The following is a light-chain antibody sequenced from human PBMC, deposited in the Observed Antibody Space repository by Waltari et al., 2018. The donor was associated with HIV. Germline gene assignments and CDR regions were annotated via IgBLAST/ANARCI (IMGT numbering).Light chain of an antibody. J-gene: IGLJ3*02. V-gene: IGLV2-11*01. CDR2: DVR. CDR3: CSYAGSYTLV. CDR1: SRDVCRYHY. Sequence: QSTLTQPRSVSGSPGPSVTIYCTGSSRDVCRYHYVYWYQHPPGRAPQLMISDVRKRPSGVPDRFSGSKSGNTASLTISGLQAEDEADYYCCSYAGSYTLVFGGGTKLTVL.